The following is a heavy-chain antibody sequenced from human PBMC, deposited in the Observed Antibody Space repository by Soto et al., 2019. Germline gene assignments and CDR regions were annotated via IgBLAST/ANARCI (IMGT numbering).Heavy chain of an antibody. CDR2: INAGNGNT. CDR3: ARVYCSGGSCYRNWFDP. CDR1: GYTFTSYA. Sequence: ASVKVSCKASGYTFTSYAMHWVRQAPGQRLEWMGWINAGNGNTKYSQKFQGRVTITRDTSASTAYMELSSLRSEDTAVYYCARVYCSGGSCYRNWFDPRGQGTLVTVPS. D-gene: IGHD2-15*01. V-gene: IGHV1-3*01. J-gene: IGHJ5*02.